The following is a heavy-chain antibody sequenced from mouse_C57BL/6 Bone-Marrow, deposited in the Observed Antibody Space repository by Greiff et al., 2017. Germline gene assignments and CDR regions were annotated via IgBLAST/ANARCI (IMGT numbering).Heavy chain of an antibody. J-gene: IGHJ3*01. V-gene: IGHV14-4*01. D-gene: IGHD1-1*01. CDR2: IDPENGDT. CDR1: GFNIKDDY. CDR3: TTFTTVVEGAWFAY. Sequence: EVQLQQSGAELVRPGASVKLSCTASGFNIKDDYMHWVKQRPEQGLEWIGWIDPENGDTEYASKFQGKATITADTSSNTAYLQLSSLTSEDTAVYYCTTFTTVVEGAWFAYWGQGTLVTVSA.